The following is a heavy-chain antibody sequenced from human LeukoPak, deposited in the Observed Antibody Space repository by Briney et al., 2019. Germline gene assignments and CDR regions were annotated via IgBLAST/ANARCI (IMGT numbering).Heavy chain of an antibody. Sequence: SETLSLTCAVYGGSFSGYYWSWIRQPPGKGLEWIGEINHSGSTNYNPSLKSRVTISVDTPKNQFSLKLSSVTAADTAVYYCARVAARRPYYYDSSGFDYWGQGTLVTVSS. V-gene: IGHV4-34*01. CDR3: ARVAARRPYYYDSSGFDY. CDR2: INHSGST. CDR1: GGSFSGYY. D-gene: IGHD3-22*01. J-gene: IGHJ4*02.